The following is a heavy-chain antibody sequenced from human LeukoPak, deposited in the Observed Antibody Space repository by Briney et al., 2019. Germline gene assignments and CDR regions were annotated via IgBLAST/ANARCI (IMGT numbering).Heavy chain of an antibody. J-gene: IGHJ6*03. CDR3: ARLSDYDVDTSHYMDV. CDR2: VYDNGDT. V-gene: IGHV4-59*01. CDR1: GASISGYL. Sequence: PSETLSLTCTVSGASISGYLWTWIRQPPGKGLEWIGFVYDNGDTNYHPSFTGRVSISVDVSKNQFSLKLTSVLAADTADYFCARLSDYDVDTSHYMDVWGKGTTVTVSS. D-gene: IGHD3-22*01.